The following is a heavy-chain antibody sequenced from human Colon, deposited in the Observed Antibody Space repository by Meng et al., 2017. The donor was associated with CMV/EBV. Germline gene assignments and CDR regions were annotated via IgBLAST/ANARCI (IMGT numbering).Heavy chain of an antibody. D-gene: IGHD2-15*01. CDR2: ISTISGFM. Sequence: GGSLRLSCAASGFTFRTSWMHWVRQAPGKGLEWVSSISTISGFMYYADSVRGRFTISRDNAKNSVYLQMNSLRAEDTAVYYCARDTPHNAFEPWGHGTLVTVSS. CDR3: ARDTPHNAFEP. J-gene: IGHJ5*02. V-gene: IGHV3-21*01. CDR1: GFTFRTSW.